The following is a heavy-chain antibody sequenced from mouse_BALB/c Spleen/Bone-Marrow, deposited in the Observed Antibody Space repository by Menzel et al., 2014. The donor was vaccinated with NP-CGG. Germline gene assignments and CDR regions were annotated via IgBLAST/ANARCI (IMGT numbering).Heavy chain of an antibody. J-gene: IGHJ3*01. Sequence: EVKLMESGAELVKPGASVKLSCTASGFNIXDTYMHWVKQRPEQGLEWIGRIDPANGNTKYDPKFQGKATITADTSSNPTYLQPSSLTSEDTAVYYCANYYYGSSLFAYWGQGTLVTVSA. CDR1: GFNIXDTY. CDR3: ANYYYGSSLFAY. CDR2: IDPANGNT. D-gene: IGHD1-1*01. V-gene: IGHV14-3*02.